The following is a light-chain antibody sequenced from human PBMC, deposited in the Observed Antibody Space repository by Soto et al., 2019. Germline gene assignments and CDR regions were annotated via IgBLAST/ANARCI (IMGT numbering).Light chain of an antibody. CDR3: QQSYSTPPT. V-gene: IGKV1-39*01. Sequence: DTQIRQPRSCPSASGVDRDTITCRASQSISSYLNWYQQKPGKAPKLLIYAASSLQSGVPSRFSGSGSGTDFTLTISSLQPEDFATYYCQQSYSTPPTFGGGTKVDIK. J-gene: IGKJ4*01. CDR2: AAS. CDR1: QSISSY.